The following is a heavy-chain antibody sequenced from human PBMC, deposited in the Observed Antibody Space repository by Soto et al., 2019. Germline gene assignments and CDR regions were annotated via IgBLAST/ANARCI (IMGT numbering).Heavy chain of an antibody. CDR3: ARDLAAAGTINVYYYGMDV. J-gene: IGHJ6*02. CDR2: ISYDGSNK. CDR1: GFTFSSYA. V-gene: IGHV3-30-3*01. Sequence: PGGSLRLSCAASGFTFSSYAMHWVRQAPGKGLEWVAVISYDGSNKYYADSVKGRFTISRDNSKNTLYLQMNSLRAEDTAVYYCARDLAAAGTINVYYYGMDVWGQGSTVTVSS. D-gene: IGHD6-13*01.